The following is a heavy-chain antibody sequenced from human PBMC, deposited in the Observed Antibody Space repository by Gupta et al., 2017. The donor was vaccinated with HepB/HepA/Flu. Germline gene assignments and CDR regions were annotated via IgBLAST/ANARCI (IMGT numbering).Heavy chain of an antibody. CDR2: ISSSGVST. CDR1: GFTFSNYA. CDR3: AKGVSDSSPWDY. Sequence: EVQLLESGGGLVQPGGSLRLSCIASGFTFSNYAMSWVRQAPGSGLEWVSAISSSGVSTYYADSVKGHFTISRDNSKNTLYLQMNSLRAEDTAVYYCAKGVSDSSPWDYWGQGTLVTVSS. D-gene: IGHD3-22*01. J-gene: IGHJ4*02. V-gene: IGHV3-23*01.